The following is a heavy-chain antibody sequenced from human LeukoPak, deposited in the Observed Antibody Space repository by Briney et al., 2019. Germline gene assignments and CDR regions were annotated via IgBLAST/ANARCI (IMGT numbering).Heavy chain of an antibody. Sequence: SETLSLTCAVYGGSFSGYYWSWIRQPPGKGLEWIREINHSGSTNYNPSLKSRVTISVDTSKNQFSLKLSSVTAADTAVYYCARVPVTMVRGVTYIDYWGRGTLVTVSS. J-gene: IGHJ4*02. CDR3: ARVPVTMVRGVTYIDY. D-gene: IGHD3-10*01. CDR1: GGSFSGYY. CDR2: INHSGST. V-gene: IGHV4-34*01.